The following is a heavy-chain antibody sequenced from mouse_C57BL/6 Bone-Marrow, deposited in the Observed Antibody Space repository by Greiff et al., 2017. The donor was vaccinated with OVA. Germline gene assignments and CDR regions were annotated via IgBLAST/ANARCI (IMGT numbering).Heavy chain of an antibody. CDR2: IDSSDSYT. CDR1: GYTFTSFW. Sequence: VQLQQPGAELVRPGTSVKLSCMASGYTFTSFWMHWVKQRPGQGLEWIGVIDSSDSYTTYNQKFKGKATLTVDTSSSTAYMQLSSLTAEDSAVYYCARRGQLRLGKFDYWGQGTTLTVSS. J-gene: IGHJ2*01. V-gene: IGHV1-59*01. CDR3: ARRGQLRLGKFDY. D-gene: IGHD3-2*02.